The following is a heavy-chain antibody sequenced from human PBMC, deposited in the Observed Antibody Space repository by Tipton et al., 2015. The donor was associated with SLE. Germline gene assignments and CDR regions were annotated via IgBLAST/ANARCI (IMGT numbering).Heavy chain of an antibody. D-gene: IGHD5-18*01. Sequence: GLVKPSETLSLTCSVSGGSIGTYYWSWIRQPPGKGLEWIGYIYYTGSSSYNPSLKSRVTMSIDTSKNQFSLKLSSVTAADAAVYYCARGRRWLHYRGQGTQVTVSA. CDR3: ARGRRWLHY. CDR2: IYYTGSS. J-gene: IGHJ4*02. CDR1: GGSIGTYY. V-gene: IGHV4-59*01.